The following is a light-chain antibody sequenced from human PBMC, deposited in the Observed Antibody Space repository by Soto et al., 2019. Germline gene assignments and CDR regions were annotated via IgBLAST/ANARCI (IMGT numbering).Light chain of an antibody. CDR1: QSVSSSY. Sequence: EIVLTQSPDTLSLSPGERATLSCRASQSVSSSYLAWYQQKPGQAPRLLIYGASSRATGITDRFSGSGSGTDFTLTISRLEPEDFAVYYCQQYGSSTITFGQGTRLEIK. V-gene: IGKV3-20*01. J-gene: IGKJ5*01. CDR2: GAS. CDR3: QQYGSSTIT.